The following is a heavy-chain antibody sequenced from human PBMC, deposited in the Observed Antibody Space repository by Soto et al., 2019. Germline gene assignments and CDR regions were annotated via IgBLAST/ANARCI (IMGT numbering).Heavy chain of an antibody. Sequence: QLQLQESGPGLVKPSETLSLTCTVSGGSISSSSYYWGWIRQPPGKGLEWIGSIYYSGSTYYNPSLKSRVTISVDTSKNQFSLKLSSVTAADTAVYYCARQEGGYNADYWGQGTLVTVSS. CDR3: ARQEGGYNADY. J-gene: IGHJ4*02. CDR2: IYYSGST. CDR1: GGSISSSSYY. D-gene: IGHD6-25*01. V-gene: IGHV4-39*01.